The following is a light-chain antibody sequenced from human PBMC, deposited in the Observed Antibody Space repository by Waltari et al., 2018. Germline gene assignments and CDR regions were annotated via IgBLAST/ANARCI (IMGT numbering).Light chain of an antibody. V-gene: IGLV3-19*01. CDR1: SPRSYY. Sequence: SSELTQAPAVSVALGQTVRITCQGDSPRSYYASWYQQKPGQAPVLVIYGKNNRPSGIPDRFSGSSSGNTASLTITGAQAEDEADYYCNSRDTSDHHVVFGGGTKLTVV. CDR2: GKN. J-gene: IGLJ2*01. CDR3: NSRDTSDHHVV.